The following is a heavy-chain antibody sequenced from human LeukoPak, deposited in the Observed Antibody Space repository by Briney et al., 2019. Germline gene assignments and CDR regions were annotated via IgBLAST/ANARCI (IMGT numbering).Heavy chain of an antibody. J-gene: IGHJ5*02. V-gene: IGHV1-2*06. CDR1: GYTFTDYY. CDR3: ARPPKGLLWFGELITPDTDNWFDP. Sequence: ASVKVSCKASGYTFTDYYMHWVRQAPGQGLEWMGRINPNSGGTNYAQKFQGRVTMTRDTSISTAYMELSRLRSDDTAVYYCARPPKGLLWFGELITPDTDNWFDPWGQGTLVTVSS. D-gene: IGHD3-10*01. CDR2: INPNSGGT.